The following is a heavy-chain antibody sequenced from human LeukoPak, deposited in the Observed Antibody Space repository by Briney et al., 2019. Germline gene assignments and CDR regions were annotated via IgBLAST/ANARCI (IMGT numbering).Heavy chain of an antibody. CDR1: GFTFSNYA. D-gene: IGHD3-3*02. V-gene: IGHV3-30*04. CDR3: ARYGAFLDY. J-gene: IGHJ4*02. Sequence: GRPLRLSCAASGFTFSNYAMHWVRQAPGKGLEWVAVISYDGRNQYYADAVKGRFTVSRDNSKSTLYLQMNSLRGEDTAVYNCARYGAFLDYWGQGTLVTVSS. CDR2: ISYDGRNQ.